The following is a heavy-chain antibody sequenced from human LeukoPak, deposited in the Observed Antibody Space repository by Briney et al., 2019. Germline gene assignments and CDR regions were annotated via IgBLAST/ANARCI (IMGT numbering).Heavy chain of an antibody. D-gene: IGHD3-10*01. J-gene: IGHJ4*02. CDR3: ARGPSVFTMVRGVIIFAY. Sequence: SETLSLTCAVYGGSFSGYYWSWIRQPPGKGLEWIGEINHSGSTNYNPSLKSRVTISVDTSKNQFSLKLSSVTAADTAVYYCARGPSVFTMVRGVIIFAYWGQGTLVTVSS. CDR1: GGSFSGYY. CDR2: INHSGST. V-gene: IGHV4-34*01.